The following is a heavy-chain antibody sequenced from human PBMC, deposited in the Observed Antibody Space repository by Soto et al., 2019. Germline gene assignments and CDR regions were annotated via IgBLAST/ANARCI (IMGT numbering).Heavy chain of an antibody. Sequence: QLQLQESGPGLVKPSETLSLTCTVSGGSISSSSYYWGWIRQPPGKGLEWIGSIYYSGSTYYNPSLKSRVTISVDTSKNQFSLKLSSVTAADTAVYYCARHGGGYSYGIYYYYGMDVWGQGTTVTVSS. CDR1: GGSISSSSYY. J-gene: IGHJ6*02. CDR3: ARHGGGYSYGIYYYYGMDV. D-gene: IGHD5-18*01. V-gene: IGHV4-39*01. CDR2: IYYSGST.